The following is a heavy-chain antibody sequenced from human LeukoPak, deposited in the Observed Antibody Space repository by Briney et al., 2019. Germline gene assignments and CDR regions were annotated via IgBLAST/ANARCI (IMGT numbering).Heavy chain of an antibody. CDR1: GFTFSSYE. D-gene: IGHD3-10*02. CDR3: ARGSGIVSMWDYFDY. J-gene: IGHJ4*02. CDR2: ISSSGSTI. V-gene: IGHV3-48*03. Sequence: PGGSLRLSCAASGFTFSSYEMNWVRQAPGKGLEWVSYISSSGSTIYYADSVKGRFTISRDNAKNALFLQMNSLRAEDTAVYYCARGSGIVSMWDYFDYWGRGTLVTVSS.